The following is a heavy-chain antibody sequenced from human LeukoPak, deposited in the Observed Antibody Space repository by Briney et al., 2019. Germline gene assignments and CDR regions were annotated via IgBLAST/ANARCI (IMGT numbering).Heavy chain of an antibody. CDR2: IYPGDSDT. CDR3: ARPRSHRMEAAFDI. V-gene: IGHV5-51*01. J-gene: IGHJ3*02. CDR1: GYSFTSYW. Sequence: GESLKISCKGSGYSFTSYWISWVRQMPGKGLEWMGIIYPGDSDTRYSPSFQGQVTISADKSIRTAYLQWSSLKASDTAMYYCARPRSHRMEAAFDIWGQGTMVTVSS. D-gene: IGHD2-15*01.